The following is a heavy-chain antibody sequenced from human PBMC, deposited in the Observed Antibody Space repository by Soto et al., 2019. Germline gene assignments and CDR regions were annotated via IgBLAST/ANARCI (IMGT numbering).Heavy chain of an antibody. V-gene: IGHV4-34*01. CDR2: INHSGST. D-gene: IGHD3-9*01. Sequence: PSETLSLTCAVYGGSFSGYYWSWIRQPPGKGLEWIGEINHSGSTNYNPSLKSRVTISVDTSKNQFSLKLSSVTAADTAVYYCARGVSSYYDILTGRNWFDPWGQGTLVT. J-gene: IGHJ5*02. CDR3: ARGVSSYYDILTGRNWFDP. CDR1: GGSFSGYY.